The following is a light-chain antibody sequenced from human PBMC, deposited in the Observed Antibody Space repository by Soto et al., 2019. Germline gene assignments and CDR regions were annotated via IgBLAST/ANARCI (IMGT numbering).Light chain of an antibody. CDR1: QSVSSSS. V-gene: IGKV3-20*01. J-gene: IGKJ4*01. CDR2: GAS. Sequence: EIVLTQSPGTLSLSPGERATLSCRVSQSVSSSSLAWYQHKRGQAPRLLIHGASSRATGIPDRFSGSGSGTDFTLTISRLEPEDFAIYYCQQYKSWPPLTFGGGTKVE. CDR3: QQYKSWPPLT.